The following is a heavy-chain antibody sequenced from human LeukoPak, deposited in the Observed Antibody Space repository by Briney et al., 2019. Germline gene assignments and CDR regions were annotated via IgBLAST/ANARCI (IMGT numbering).Heavy chain of an antibody. V-gene: IGHV3-30*18. CDR1: GFTFSSYG. CDR3: AKDDDGSGSYYVDY. CDR2: ISYDASNK. J-gene: IGHJ4*02. D-gene: IGHD3-10*01. Sequence: GRSLRLSCAASGFTFSSYGMHWVRQAPGKGLEWVAVISYDASNKYYADSVKGRFTISRDNSKNTLYLQMNSLRAEDTAVYYCAKDDDGSGSYYVDYWGQGTLVTVSS.